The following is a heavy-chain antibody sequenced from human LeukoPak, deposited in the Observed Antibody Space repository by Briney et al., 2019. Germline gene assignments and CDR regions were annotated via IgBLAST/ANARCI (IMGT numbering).Heavy chain of an antibody. CDR3: ARDSRYYDFWSGYLDY. CDR1: SGFISNYY. V-gene: IGHV4-4*07. D-gene: IGHD3-3*01. Sequence: SSETLSLTCSVSSGFISNYYWSWIRQPAGKGLEWIGRISTSGNTNCSPSLKSRVTMSVDTSKNQFFLNLRSVTAADTAVYYCARDSRYYDFWSGYLDYWGQGALVTVSS. CDR2: ISTSGNT. J-gene: IGHJ4*02.